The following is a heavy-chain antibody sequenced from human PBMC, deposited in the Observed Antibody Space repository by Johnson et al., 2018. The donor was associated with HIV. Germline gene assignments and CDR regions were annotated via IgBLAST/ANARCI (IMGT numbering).Heavy chain of an antibody. V-gene: IGHV3-48*04. D-gene: IGHD1-14*01. CDR1: GFTFSSYW. J-gene: IGHJ3*02. CDR2: LSSSGSII. Sequence: VQLVESGGGVVRPGGSLRLSCAASGFTFSSYWMHWVRQAPGKGLAWVSYLSSSGSIIYSADSLQGRFTNSRDNAKNSLYLQMNSLRAEDTAVYYCAKDLRSGNRREAFDSWGQGTMVTVSS. CDR3: AKDLRSGNRREAFDS.